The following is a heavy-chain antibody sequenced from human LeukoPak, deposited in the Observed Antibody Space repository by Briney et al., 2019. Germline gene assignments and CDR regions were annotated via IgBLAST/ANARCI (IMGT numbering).Heavy chain of an antibody. CDR2: IYYSGST. CDR1: GGSISSSSYY. CDR3: ARVEDYDILTGPRTYFDY. D-gene: IGHD3-9*01. Sequence: SETLSLTCTVSGGSISSSSYYWGWIRQPPGKGLEWIGSIYYSGSTYYNPSLKSRVTISVDTSKNQFSLKLSSVTAADTAVYYCARVEDYDILTGPRTYFDYWGQGTLVTVSS. J-gene: IGHJ4*02. V-gene: IGHV4-39*07.